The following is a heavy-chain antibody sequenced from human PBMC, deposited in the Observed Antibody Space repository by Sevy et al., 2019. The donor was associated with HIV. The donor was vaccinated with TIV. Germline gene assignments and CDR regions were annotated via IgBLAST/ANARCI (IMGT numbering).Heavy chain of an antibody. D-gene: IGHD6-19*01. V-gene: IGHV3-30*01. J-gene: IGHJ4*02. CDR3: ARDRQDRSGWYFFDY. CDR2: ISYDGRKT. CDR1: GFIFSGYS. Sequence: GGSLRLSCAASGFIFSGYSMHWVRQSPGKGLEWVAVISYDGRKTYYADSVKGRFTISRDSSENTLYLQMNSLRAEDTSVYFGARDRQDRSGWYFFDYWGQGTLVTVSS.